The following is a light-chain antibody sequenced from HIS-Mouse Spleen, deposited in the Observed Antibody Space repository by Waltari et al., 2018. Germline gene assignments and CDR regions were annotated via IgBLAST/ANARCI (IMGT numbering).Light chain of an antibody. J-gene: IGLJ3*02. V-gene: IGLV2-23*01. CDR1: SSDVGSYNL. CDR2: EGS. Sequence: QSALTQPASVSGSPGQSITISCTGTSSDVGSYNLVPWYQQHTGKAPKLMIYEGSKLPSGVSNRFSGSKSGNKASLTISGLQAEDEADYYCCSYAGSSTWVFGGGTKLTVL. CDR3: CSYAGSSTWV.